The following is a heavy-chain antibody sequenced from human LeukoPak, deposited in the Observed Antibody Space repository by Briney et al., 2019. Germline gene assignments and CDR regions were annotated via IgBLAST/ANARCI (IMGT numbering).Heavy chain of an antibody. CDR1: GYTFTSYD. Sequence: ASVKVSCKASGYTFTSYDINWVRQATGQGLEWMGWMNPNSGNTGYAQKFQGRVTMTRNTSISTAYMELSSLRSEDTAVYYCARERGRDYDYVWGSYRYNWFDPRGQGTLVTVSS. CDR2: MNPNSGNT. V-gene: IGHV1-8*01. J-gene: IGHJ5*02. CDR3: ARERGRDYDYVWGSYRYNWFDP. D-gene: IGHD3-16*02.